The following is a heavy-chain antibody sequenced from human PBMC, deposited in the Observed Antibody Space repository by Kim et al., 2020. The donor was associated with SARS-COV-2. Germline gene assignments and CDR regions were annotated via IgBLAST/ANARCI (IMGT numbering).Heavy chain of an antibody. Sequence: ASVKVSCKASGYTFTSYTSHWVRQAPGQRLEWMGWINVGNGNTKNSQKFQGRVTITRDTSASTAYMEVSSLRSEDTAVYYCARLASVSLDYWGQGTLVTV. J-gene: IGHJ4*02. CDR2: INVGNGNT. D-gene: IGHD1-26*01. CDR1: GYTFTSYT. V-gene: IGHV1-3*01. CDR3: ARLASVSLDY.